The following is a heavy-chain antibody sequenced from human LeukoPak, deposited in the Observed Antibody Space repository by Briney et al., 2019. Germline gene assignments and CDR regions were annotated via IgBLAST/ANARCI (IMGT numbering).Heavy chain of an antibody. CDR3: ARDWGGTHCTSPSCYPFDY. D-gene: IGHD2-2*01. J-gene: IGHJ4*02. V-gene: IGHV3-7*01. CDR1: GFTFSNFW. CDR2: MKQDESEK. Sequence: GGSLRLSCAASGFTFSNFWMSWVRQAPGKGLEWVANMKQDESEKYYVGSVKGRFTISRDNAKNSLYLQMNSLRADDTAVYYCARDWGGTHCTSPSCYPFDYWGQGTLVTVSS.